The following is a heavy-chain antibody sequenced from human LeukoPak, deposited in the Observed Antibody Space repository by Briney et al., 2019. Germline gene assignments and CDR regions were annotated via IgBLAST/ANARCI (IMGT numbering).Heavy chain of an antibody. Sequence: ASVKVSCKASGYTFTSYYMHWVRQAPGQGLEWMGIINPSGGSTSYAQKFQGRVTMTRDTSTSTVYMELSSLRSEDTAVYYCARESQTYYYDSSGYQGYWGQGTLVTVSS. J-gene: IGHJ4*02. CDR2: INPSGGST. V-gene: IGHV1-46*01. CDR3: ARESQTYYYDSSGYQGY. CDR1: GYTFTSYY. D-gene: IGHD3-22*01.